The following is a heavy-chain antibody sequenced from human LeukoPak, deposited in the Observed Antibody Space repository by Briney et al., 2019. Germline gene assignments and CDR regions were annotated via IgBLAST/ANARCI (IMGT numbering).Heavy chain of an antibody. V-gene: IGHV3-9*01. CDR1: RFTFSNYA. CDR3: VRGPLSGSYHPPFDY. Sequence: GRSLRLSCAASRFTFSNYAMHWVRQAPGKGLEWVSGISWNSSSIGYADSVKGRFTISRDNAKNSLYLQMNSLRAEDTALYYCVRGPLSGSYHPPFDYWGQGTLVTVSS. CDR2: ISWNSSSI. D-gene: IGHD3-10*01. J-gene: IGHJ4*02.